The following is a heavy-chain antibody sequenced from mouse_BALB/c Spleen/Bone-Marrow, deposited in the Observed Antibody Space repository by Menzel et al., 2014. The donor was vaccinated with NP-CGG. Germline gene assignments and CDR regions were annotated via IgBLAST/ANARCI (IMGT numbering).Heavy chain of an antibody. V-gene: IGHV1-14*01. CDR1: GYIFXGYV. Sequence: LVESGPELVKPGTSVKMSCKASGYIFXGYVMDWVKQKPGQGLEWLGYTNPYNDVTNYNETFKGKATLTSDKSSSTACMEVRTLTSEDYAVYNCAREGWLLRFDYWGQGTTLTGSS. D-gene: IGHD2-3*01. CDR2: TNPYNDVT. J-gene: IGHJ2*01. CDR3: AREGWLLRFDY.